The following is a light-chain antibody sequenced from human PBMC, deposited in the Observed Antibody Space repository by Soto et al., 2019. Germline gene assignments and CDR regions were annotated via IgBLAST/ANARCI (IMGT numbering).Light chain of an antibody. CDR3: QQYGSSPPRT. Sequence: EIVLTQSPGILSLSPGERATLSCRASQSVSNDFLAWYQQKPGQAPRLLVFGASTRATDVPDRFSGSGSGADCTLTISRLEPEDFAVYYCQQYGSSPPRTFGQGTQVEMK. V-gene: IGKV3-20*01. CDR2: GAS. J-gene: IGKJ1*01. CDR1: QSVSNDF.